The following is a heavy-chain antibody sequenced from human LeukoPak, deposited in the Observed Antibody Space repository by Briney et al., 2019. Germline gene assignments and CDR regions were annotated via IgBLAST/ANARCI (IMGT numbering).Heavy chain of an antibody. Sequence: ASVKVSCKASGYTFTSYYMHWVRQAPGQGLEWMGIINPSGGSTSYAQKFQGRVTMTRDTSTSTVYMELSSLRSEDTAVYYCARGIGAYYDFWSGYPDSDWFDPWGQGTLVPVSS. CDR3: ARGIGAYYDFWSGYPDSDWFDP. CDR1: GYTFTSYY. V-gene: IGHV1-46*01. D-gene: IGHD3-3*01. CDR2: INPSGGST. J-gene: IGHJ5*02.